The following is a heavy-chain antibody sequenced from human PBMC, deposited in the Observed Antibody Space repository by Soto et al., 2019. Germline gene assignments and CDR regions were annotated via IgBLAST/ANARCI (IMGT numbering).Heavy chain of an antibody. CDR1: VGSFSGQS. Sequence: SETLALTCAFYVGSFSGQSWDWIRQSPGKGLEWIGDINHSGRVNYSPSPKSRVTISLDTSKNQFSLTLSAVTAADTAMYYCSTRAYDTTGYYRFDPWGQGTVVTVSS. CDR2: INHSGRV. V-gene: IGHV4-34*01. D-gene: IGHD3-22*01. J-gene: IGHJ5*01. CDR3: STRAYDTTGYYRFDP.